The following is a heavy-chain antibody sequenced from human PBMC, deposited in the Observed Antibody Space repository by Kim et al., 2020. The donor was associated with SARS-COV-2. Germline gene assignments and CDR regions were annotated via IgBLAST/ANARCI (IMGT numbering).Heavy chain of an antibody. V-gene: IGHV3-33*01. Sequence: GGSLRLSCAASGFTFSSYGMHWVRQAPGKGLEWVAVIWYDGSNKYYADSVKGRFTISRDNSKNTLYLQMNSLRAEDTAVYYCARDPALPWIQLWPEYYFDYWGQGTLVTVSS. D-gene: IGHD5-18*01. CDR2: IWYDGSNK. J-gene: IGHJ4*02. CDR1: GFTFSSYG. CDR3: ARDPALPWIQLWPEYYFDY.